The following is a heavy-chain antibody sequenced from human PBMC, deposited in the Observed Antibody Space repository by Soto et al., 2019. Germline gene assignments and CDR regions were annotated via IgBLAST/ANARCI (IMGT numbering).Heavy chain of an antibody. CDR1: GGSISSGGYS. V-gene: IGHV4-30-2*01. Sequence: QLQLQESGSGLVKPSQTLSLTCAVSGGSISSGGYSWSWIRQPPGKGLEWIGRIYTSGSTNYNPSRKSRVTLSVDTSKNQFTLKLSSVTAADTAVYYCARDLREKMYSSSWYRYYYYGMDVWGQGTTVTVSS. J-gene: IGHJ6*02. D-gene: IGHD6-13*01. CDR3: ARDLREKMYSSSWYRYYYYGMDV. CDR2: IYTSGST.